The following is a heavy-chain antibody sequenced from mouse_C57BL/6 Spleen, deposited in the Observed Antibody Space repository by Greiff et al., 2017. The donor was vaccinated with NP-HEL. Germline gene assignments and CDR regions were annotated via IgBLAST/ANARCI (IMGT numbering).Heavy chain of an antibody. Sequence: EVKLMESGGGLVKPGGSLKLSCAASGFTFSSYAMYWVRQTPEKRLEWVATISDGGSYTYYPDTVKGRFTISRDNAKNNLYLQMSHLKSEDTAMYYCARGSSFGYFDVWGTGTTVTVSS. CDR2: ISDGGSYT. J-gene: IGHJ1*03. CDR3: ARGSSFGYFDV. V-gene: IGHV5-4*03. D-gene: IGHD2-10*02. CDR1: GFTFSSYA.